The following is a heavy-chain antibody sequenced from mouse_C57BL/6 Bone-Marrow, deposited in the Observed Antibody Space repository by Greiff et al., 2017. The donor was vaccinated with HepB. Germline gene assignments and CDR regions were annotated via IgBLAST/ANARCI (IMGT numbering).Heavy chain of an antibody. D-gene: IGHD4-1*01. J-gene: IGHJ3*01. Sequence: VQLQESGAELARPGASVKLSCKASGYTFTSYGISWVKQRTGQGLEWIGEIYPRSGNTYYNEKFKGKATLTADKSSSTAYMEHRSLTSEDSAVYFCARLGRVFAYWGQGTLVTVSA. V-gene: IGHV1-81*01. CDR1: GYTFTSYG. CDR3: ARLGRVFAY. CDR2: IYPRSGNT.